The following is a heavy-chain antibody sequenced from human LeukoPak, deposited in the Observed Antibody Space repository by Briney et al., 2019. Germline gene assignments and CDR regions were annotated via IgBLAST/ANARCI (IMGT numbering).Heavy chain of an antibody. V-gene: IGHV1-2*02. Sequence: ASVKDSCKASGYTFTGYYMHWVRQAPGQGLEWMGWINPNSGGTNFAQKFQGRVTMTRDTSISTAYMELNRLRSDDTAVYYCARDTPSSSQITQFDYWGQGTLVTVSS. J-gene: IGHJ4*02. D-gene: IGHD6-13*01. CDR1: GYTFTGYY. CDR2: INPNSGGT. CDR3: ARDTPSSSQITQFDY.